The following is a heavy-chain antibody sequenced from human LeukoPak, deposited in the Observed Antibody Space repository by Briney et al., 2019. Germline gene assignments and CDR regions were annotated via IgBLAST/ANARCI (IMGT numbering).Heavy chain of an antibody. Sequence: PGGSLRFSCAASGFTVSDKYMSWVRQAPGKGLEWVSVIYSGGYTHYAESVKGRFTISRDNSKNTLYLQMNSLRAEDTAVYYCARVVVAGCFDYWGQGTLVTVSS. CDR2: IYSGGYT. J-gene: IGHJ4*02. CDR1: GFTVSDKY. D-gene: IGHD6-19*01. CDR3: ARVVVAGCFDY. V-gene: IGHV3-53*01.